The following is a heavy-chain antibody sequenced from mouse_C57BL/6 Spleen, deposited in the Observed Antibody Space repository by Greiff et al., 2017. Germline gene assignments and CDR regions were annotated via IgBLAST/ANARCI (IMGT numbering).Heavy chain of an antibody. CDR2: IDPSDSET. V-gene: IGHV1-52*01. CDR3: ARGRLAWFAY. CDR1: GYTFTSYW. Sequence: QVQLQQPGAELVRPGSSVKLSCKASGYTFTSYWMHWVKQRPIQGLEWIGNIDPSDSETHSNQKFKDKATLTVDKSSSTAYMQLSSLTSEDSAVYYCARGRLAWFAYWGQGTLVTVSA. D-gene: IGHD1-1*01. J-gene: IGHJ3*01.